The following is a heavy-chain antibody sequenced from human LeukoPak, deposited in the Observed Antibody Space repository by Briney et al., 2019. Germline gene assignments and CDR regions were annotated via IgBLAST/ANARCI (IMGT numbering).Heavy chain of an antibody. J-gene: IGHJ4*02. CDR3: ATTSDQLLYSKFDF. Sequence: PGGSLRLSCATSGFTFSFYGMHWVRQAPGKGLEWVAFIQYDGSYKFYADSVQGRFSISRDNSKNTLFLQMNSLRAEDTAVYYCATTSDQLLYSKFDFWGQGTQFTVSS. D-gene: IGHD2/OR15-2a*01. CDR1: GFTFSFYG. CDR2: IQYDGSYK. V-gene: IGHV3-30*02.